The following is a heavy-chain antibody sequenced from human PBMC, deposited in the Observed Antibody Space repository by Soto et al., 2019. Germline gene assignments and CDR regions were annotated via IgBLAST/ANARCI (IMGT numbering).Heavy chain of an antibody. Sequence: QVQLQESGPGLVKPSGTLSLTCAVSSGSISTSDWWNWVRQPPGKGLEWIGEISHSGSTHYNPSLKSRVTIAVDKSKIQFYLSLTSVTAAYTAVYYCARGRDYGSAPEFDPWCQGTLVTVSS. V-gene: IGHV4-4*02. D-gene: IGHD3-10*01. CDR2: ISHSGST. J-gene: IGHJ5*02. CDR1: SGSISTSDW. CDR3: ARGRDYGSAPEFDP.